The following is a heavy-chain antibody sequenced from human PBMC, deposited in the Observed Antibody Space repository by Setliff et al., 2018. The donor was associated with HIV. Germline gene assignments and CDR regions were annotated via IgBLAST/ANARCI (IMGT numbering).Heavy chain of an antibody. CDR2: MNPGTGNT. CDR3: ARYSNFDY. Sequence: ASVKVSCKTSGYTFIHYDVNWVRQAPGKGLEWMGWMNPGTGNTGYAQKFQGRVTMTRNTATSTAFMELSSLRSEDTAVYYCARYSNFDYWGQGTLVTVSS. V-gene: IGHV1-8*02. J-gene: IGHJ4*02. CDR1: GYTFIHYD. D-gene: IGHD4-4*01.